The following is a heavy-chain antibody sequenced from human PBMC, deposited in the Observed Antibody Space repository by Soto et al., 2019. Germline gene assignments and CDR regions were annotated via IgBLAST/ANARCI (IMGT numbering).Heavy chain of an antibody. CDR2: IYYSGST. D-gene: IGHD2-2*01. V-gene: IGHV4-59*08. CDR1: GGSISSYY. CDR3: ARLLGYCSSTSCRWSEGNWLDP. Sequence: SETLSLTCTVSGGSISSYYWSWIRQPPGKGLEWIGYIYYSGSTNYNPSLKSRVTISVDTSKNQFSLKLSSVTAADTAVYYCARLLGYCSSTSCRWSEGNWLDPWGQGTLVTVSS. J-gene: IGHJ5*02.